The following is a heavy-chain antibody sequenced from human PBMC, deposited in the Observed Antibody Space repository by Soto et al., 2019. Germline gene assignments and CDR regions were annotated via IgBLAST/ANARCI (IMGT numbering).Heavy chain of an antibody. CDR2: IIPIFGTA. CDR3: ARSGGSRLRSIDY. D-gene: IGHD6-25*01. CDR1: GGTFSSYA. Sequence: SVKVSCMASGGTFSSYAISCVRQAPGQGLEWMGGIIPIFGTANYAQKFQGRVTITADESTSTAYMELSSLRSEDTAVYYCARSGGSRLRSIDYWGQGTLVTVS. V-gene: IGHV1-69*13. J-gene: IGHJ4*02.